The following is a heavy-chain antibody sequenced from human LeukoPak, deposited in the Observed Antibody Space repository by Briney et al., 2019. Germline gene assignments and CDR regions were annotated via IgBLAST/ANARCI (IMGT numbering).Heavy chain of an antibody. CDR2: MNPNSGNT. V-gene: IGHV1-8*03. CDR1: GYTFTSYD. D-gene: IGHD2-15*01. Sequence: ASVKVSCKASGYTFTSYDINWVRQATGQGLEWMGWMNPNSGNTGYAQKFQGRVTITRNTSISTAYMELSSLRPEDTAVYYCARGHCSGGSCYENYYYYYMDVWGKGTTVTVSS. J-gene: IGHJ6*03. CDR3: ARGHCSGGSCYENYYYYYMDV.